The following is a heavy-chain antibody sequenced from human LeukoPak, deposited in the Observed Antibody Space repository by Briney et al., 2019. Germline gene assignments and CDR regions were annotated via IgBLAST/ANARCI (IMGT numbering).Heavy chain of an antibody. CDR2: INHSGST. CDR3: ARGHNVWGSYRYIAPWFDP. Sequence: SETLSLTCAVYGGSFSGYYWSWIRQPPGKGLEWIGEINHSGSTNYNPSLKSRVTISVDTSKNHFSLKLSSVTAADTAVYYCARGHNVWGSYRYIAPWFDPWGQGTLVTVSP. V-gene: IGHV4-34*01. D-gene: IGHD3-16*02. CDR1: GGSFSGYY. J-gene: IGHJ5*02.